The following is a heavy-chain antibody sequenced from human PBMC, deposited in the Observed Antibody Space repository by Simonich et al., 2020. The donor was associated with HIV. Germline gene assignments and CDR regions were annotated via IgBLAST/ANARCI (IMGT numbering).Heavy chain of an antibody. CDR3: ARRTTAYYNFWSGYYFDY. CDR2: INRIGSA. V-gene: IGHV4-34*01. CDR1: GGSFSGYY. D-gene: IGHD3-3*01. J-gene: IGHJ4*02. Sequence: QVQLQESGPGLLKPSETLSLTCAVYGGSFSGYYWSWIRQSPGKGLEWIGEINRIGSATYNPSLKGRVTIAVDTSKNQFSVKLSSVTVADTAVYYCARRTTAYYNFWSGYYFDYWGQGTQVTVSS.